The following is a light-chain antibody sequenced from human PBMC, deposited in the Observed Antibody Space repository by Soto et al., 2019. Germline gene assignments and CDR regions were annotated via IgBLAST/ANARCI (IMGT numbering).Light chain of an antibody. V-gene: IGKV1-5*01. CDR3: QQYESHSET. CDR1: QSIGSW. Sequence: DIQMTQSPSTLSASVGDRVTITCWASQSIGSWLAWHQQKPGKAPKLLIYDGTYLESGVPSRFSGSGSGKEFTLTISSLQPDDSATYYCQQYESHSETFGQGTKVEIK. J-gene: IGKJ1*01. CDR2: DGT.